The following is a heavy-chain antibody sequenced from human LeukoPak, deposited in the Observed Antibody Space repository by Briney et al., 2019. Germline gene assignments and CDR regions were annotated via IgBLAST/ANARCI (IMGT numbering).Heavy chain of an antibody. J-gene: IGHJ4*02. D-gene: IGHD3-16*02. CDR2: INPNSGGT. CDR1: GYTFTGYY. CDR3: ARAPSIRVITNFDY. V-gene: IGHV1-2*02. Sequence: ASVKVSCKASGYTFTGYYMHWVRQAPGQGLEWMGWINPNSGGTNYAQKFQGRVTMTRDTSISKAYMELSRLRSDDTAVYYCARAPSIRVITNFDYWGQGTLVTVSS.